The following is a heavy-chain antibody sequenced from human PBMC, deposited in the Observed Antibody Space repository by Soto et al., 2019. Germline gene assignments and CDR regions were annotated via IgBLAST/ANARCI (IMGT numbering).Heavy chain of an antibody. J-gene: IGHJ4*02. CDR1: GFTVSSNY. CDR2: IYSGGSA. Sequence: EVQLVESGGGLVQPGGSLRLSCAASGFTVSSNYMSWVRQAPGKGLEWVSVIYSGGSAYYADSVKGRFTISRDNSKNTLDLQMNSLRAGDTAVYDCARHGYSYGGGYFGYWGQGTLVSVCS. V-gene: IGHV3-66*04. CDR3: ARHGYSYGGGYFGY. D-gene: IGHD5-18*01.